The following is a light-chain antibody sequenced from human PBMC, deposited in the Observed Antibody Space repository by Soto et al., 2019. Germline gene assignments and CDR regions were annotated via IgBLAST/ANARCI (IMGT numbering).Light chain of an antibody. CDR1: QSVSSSY. Sequence: EIVLTQSAGTLSLSPGERATLSCRASQSVSSSYLAWYQQKPGQAPRLLIYGASSRATGIPDRFSGSGSGIDFTLTISRLEPEDFAVYYCQQSGSSPRTFGQGTKVDIK. CDR3: QQSGSSPRT. CDR2: GAS. J-gene: IGKJ1*01. V-gene: IGKV3-20*01.